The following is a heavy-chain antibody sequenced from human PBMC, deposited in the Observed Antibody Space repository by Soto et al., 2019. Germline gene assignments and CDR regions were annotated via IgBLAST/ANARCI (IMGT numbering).Heavy chain of an antibody. CDR2: IIPIFGTA. V-gene: IGHV1-69*13. J-gene: IGHJ6*02. CDR1: GGTFSSYA. Sequence: SVKVSCKASGGTFSSYAISWVRQAPGQGLEWMGGIIPIFGTANYAQKFQGRVTITADESTSTAYMELSSLRSEDTAVYYCARLGYCSSTSCPSIKPHYYYYGMDVWG. CDR3: ARLGYCSSTSCPSIKPHYYYYGMDV. D-gene: IGHD2-2*01.